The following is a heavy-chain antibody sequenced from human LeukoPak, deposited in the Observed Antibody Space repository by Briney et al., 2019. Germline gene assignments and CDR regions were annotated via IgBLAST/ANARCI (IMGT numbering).Heavy chain of an antibody. D-gene: IGHD2-15*01. CDR3: AREVVAALDS. V-gene: IGHV4-4*02. CDR2: IYHSGST. CDR1: GGSISSTNW. J-gene: IGHJ4*02. Sequence: PSETLSLTCAVSGGSISSTNWWSWVRQPPGKGLEWIGEIYHSGSTNYNPSLKRRVTISVDKSKNHIFLTLSSVTAADTAMYYCAREVVAALDSWGQGTLVTVSS.